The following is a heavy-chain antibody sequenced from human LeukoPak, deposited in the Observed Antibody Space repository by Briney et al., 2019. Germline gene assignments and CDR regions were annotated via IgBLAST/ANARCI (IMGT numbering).Heavy chain of an antibody. CDR3: ARESLGYCSGSTCYYFYMDF. J-gene: IGHJ6*03. Sequence: GGSLRLSCAASGFTFSSYSMNWVRQAPGKGLEWLSYISGSSSTIYYADSVRGRFTISRDNAKNSLYLQMDSLRAEDTAVYYCARESLGYCSGSTCYYFYMDFWGKGTTVTVSS. CDR2: ISGSSSTI. CDR1: GFTFSSYS. D-gene: IGHD2-15*01. V-gene: IGHV3-48*04.